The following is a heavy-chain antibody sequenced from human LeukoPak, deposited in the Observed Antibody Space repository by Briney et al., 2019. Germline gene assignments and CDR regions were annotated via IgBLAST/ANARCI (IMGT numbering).Heavy chain of an antibody. Sequence: PGGSLRLSCAASEFSVGSNYMTWVRQAPGKGLEWVSLIYSGGSTYYADSVKGRFTISRDNSKNTLYLQMNSLRAEDTAVYYCAELGITMIGGVWGKGTTVTNSS. CDR2: IYSGGST. CDR1: EFSVGSNY. V-gene: IGHV3-66*01. D-gene: IGHD3-10*02. J-gene: IGHJ6*04. CDR3: AELGITMIGGV.